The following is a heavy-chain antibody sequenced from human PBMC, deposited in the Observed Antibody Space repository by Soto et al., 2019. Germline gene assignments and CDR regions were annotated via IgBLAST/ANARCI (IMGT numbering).Heavy chain of an antibody. CDR3: ASSNWGGGDAFDI. CDR2: IRSKAYGGTT. V-gene: IGHV3-49*03. J-gene: IGHJ3*02. CDR1: GFTFGDYA. D-gene: IGHD7-27*01. Sequence: GGSLRLSCTASGFTFGDYAMSWFRQAPGKGLEWVGFIRSKAYGGTTEYAASVKGRLTISRDDSKSIAYLQMNSLKTEDTAVYYCASSNWGGGDAFDIWGQGTMVTVSS.